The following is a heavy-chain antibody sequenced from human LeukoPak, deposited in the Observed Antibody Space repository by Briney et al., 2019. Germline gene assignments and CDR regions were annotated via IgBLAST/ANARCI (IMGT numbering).Heavy chain of an antibody. CDR1: GFTFSYFW. D-gene: IGHD1-26*01. V-gene: IGHV3-7*05. CDR2: TNLAGTES. J-gene: IGHJ4*02. Sequence: GGSLILSCAASGFTFSYFWMSWVRQAPGEGLEWVANTNLAGTESHYVDSVKGRFTISRDNARKSLYLQMNSLRDEDTAVYYCARDNVGATPFDYWGQGTLVTVSS. CDR3: ARDNVGATPFDY.